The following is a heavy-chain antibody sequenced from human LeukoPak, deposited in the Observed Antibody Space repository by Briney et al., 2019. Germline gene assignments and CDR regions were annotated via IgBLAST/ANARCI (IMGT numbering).Heavy chain of an antibody. V-gene: IGHV4-59*08. CDR1: GGSISSYY. J-gene: IGHJ4*02. CDR3: ARHWEAVASFDY. CDR2: IFHSGST. D-gene: IGHD6-19*01. Sequence: SETLSLTCTVSGGSISSYYWSWIRQPPGKGLEWIGYIFHSGSTNYNPSLKSRVTMSVDTSKNRFSLKLSSVTAADTAVYYCARHWEAVASFDYWGQGTLVTVSS.